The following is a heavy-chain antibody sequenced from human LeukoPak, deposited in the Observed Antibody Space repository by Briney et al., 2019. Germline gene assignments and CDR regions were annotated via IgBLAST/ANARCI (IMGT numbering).Heavy chain of an antibody. V-gene: IGHV3-23*01. J-gene: IGHJ4*02. Sequence: GGSLRLSCAASGFTFGDYYMSWVRQAPGKGLEWVSGIGGSGGNTYYTDSVKGRFTISRDNSKNTVYLQMNSLRVEDTAMCYCGRSARYADYWGQGTLVIVST. CDR1: GFTFGDYY. CDR3: GRSARYADY. D-gene: IGHD3-16*01. CDR2: IGGSGGNT.